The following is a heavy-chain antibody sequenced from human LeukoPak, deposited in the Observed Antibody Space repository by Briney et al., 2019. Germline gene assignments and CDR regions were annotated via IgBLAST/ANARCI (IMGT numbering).Heavy chain of an antibody. CDR2: IYYSGST. CDR3: ARTDIVATMDRIAFDY. D-gene: IGHD5-12*01. J-gene: IGHJ4*02. CDR1: GGSISSSSYY. Sequence: SETLSLTCTVSGGSISSSSYYWGWIRQPPGKGLEWIGSIYYSGSTYYNPSLKSRVTISVDTSKNQFSLKLSSVTAADTAVYYCARTDIVATMDRIAFDYWGQGTLVTVSS. V-gene: IGHV4-39*01.